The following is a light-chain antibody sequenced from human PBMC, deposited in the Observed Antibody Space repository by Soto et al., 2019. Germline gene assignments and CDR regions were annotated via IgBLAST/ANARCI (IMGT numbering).Light chain of an antibody. CDR1: QSTSTW. V-gene: IGKV1-5*03. Sequence: DLQMTQSPSTLSASVGDRVTITCRASQSTSTWLAWYQQRPVKNPTLLISEASNLESGVPSRFSGSGSGTAFTLTSSKLEPDDFGTYYGEQYITFPYAFGQGAKVAIK. CDR2: EAS. J-gene: IGKJ1*01. CDR3: EQYITFPYA.